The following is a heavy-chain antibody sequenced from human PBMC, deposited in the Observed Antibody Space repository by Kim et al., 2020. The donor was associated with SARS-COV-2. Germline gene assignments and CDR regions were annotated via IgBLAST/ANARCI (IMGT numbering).Heavy chain of an antibody. V-gene: IGHV5-51*01. Sequence: SPSFQGQVTISADKSISTAYLQWSSLKASDTAMYYCARQGSSGKDAFDIWGQGTMVTVSS. CDR3: ARQGSSGKDAFDI. J-gene: IGHJ3*02. D-gene: IGHD3-22*01.